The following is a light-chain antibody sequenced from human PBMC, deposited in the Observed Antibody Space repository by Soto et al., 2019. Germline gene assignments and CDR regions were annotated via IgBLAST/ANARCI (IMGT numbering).Light chain of an antibody. CDR3: QQYDNSPHT. CDR1: QSSNITY. J-gene: IGKJ2*01. Sequence: IVLTPSPVTVSLAPGERPTLSGRASQSSNITYLAWYQQKPGQAPRLLIYGASTRATGIPDRFSGSGSGTDFTLTISRLQSEDFAVYYCQQYDNSPHTFGQGTKLEIK. CDR2: GAS. V-gene: IGKV3-20*01.